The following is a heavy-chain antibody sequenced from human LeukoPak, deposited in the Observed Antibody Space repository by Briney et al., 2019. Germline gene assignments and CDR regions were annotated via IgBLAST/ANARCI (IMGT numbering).Heavy chain of an antibody. CDR2: INHSGST. D-gene: IGHD5-18*01. CDR1: GGSFSGYY. V-gene: IGHV4-34*01. CDR3: ARARRGYSYGYTFLDY. J-gene: IGHJ4*02. Sequence: SETLSLTCAVYGGSFSGYYWSWIHQPPGKGLEWIGEINHSGSTNYNPSLKSRVTISVDTSKNQFSLKLSSVTAADTAVYYCARARRGYSYGYTFLDYWGQGTLVTVSS.